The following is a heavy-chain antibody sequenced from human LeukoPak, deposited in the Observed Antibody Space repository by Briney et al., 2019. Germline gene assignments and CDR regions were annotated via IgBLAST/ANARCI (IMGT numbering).Heavy chain of an antibody. CDR3: ARKGYGDRALSY. V-gene: IGHV4-59*01. J-gene: IGHJ4*02. CDR1: GGSISSYY. D-gene: IGHD4-17*01. CDR2: IYYSGST. Sequence: TLSLTCTVSGGSISSYYWSWIRQPPGKGLEWIGYIYYSGSTNYNPSLKSRVTISVDTSKNQFSLKLSSVTAADTAVYYCARKGYGDRALSYWSQGTLVTVSS.